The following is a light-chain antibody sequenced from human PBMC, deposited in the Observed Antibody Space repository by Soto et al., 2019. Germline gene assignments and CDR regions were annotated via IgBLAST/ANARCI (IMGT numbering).Light chain of an antibody. CDR1: QTISSW. Sequence: DIQMTQSPSTLSGSVGNRVTITCRASQTISSWLAWYQQKPGKAPKLLIYKASTLKSGVPSRFSGSGSGTEFTLTISSLQPDDFATYYCQQYNSFSGTFGPGTKVDIK. CDR2: KAS. CDR3: QQYNSFSGT. V-gene: IGKV1-5*03. J-gene: IGKJ1*01.